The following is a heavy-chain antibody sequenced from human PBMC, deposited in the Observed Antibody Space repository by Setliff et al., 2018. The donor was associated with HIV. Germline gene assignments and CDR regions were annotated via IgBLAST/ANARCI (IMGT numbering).Heavy chain of an antibody. V-gene: IGHV4-34*01. D-gene: IGHD6-6*01. CDR2: LNDSGST. CDR3: ARGTKLVWGRWFDP. Sequence: SETLSLTCAAYGGSFSGYFWSWIRQSPRKRLEWIGELNDSGSTNYNPSLKSRVTISVDTSKNQFSLRLSSVTAADTAVYYCARGTKLVWGRWFDPWGQGTLVTVSS. J-gene: IGHJ5*02. CDR1: GGSFSGYF.